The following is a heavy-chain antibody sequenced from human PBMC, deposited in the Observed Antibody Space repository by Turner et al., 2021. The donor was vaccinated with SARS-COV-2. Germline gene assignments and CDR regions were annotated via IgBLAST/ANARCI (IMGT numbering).Heavy chain of an antibody. CDR3: ARAGSTGYQLLYRERSYYYYYMDV. CDR1: GFTCSSYL. J-gene: IGHJ6*03. Sequence: EVQPVDSGGGLFLPGGSLRLSRAATGFTCSSYLMDWVRQAPGRGLVWVARINGDGSKGSDADSVKSRCTISRDNAKDKQYLKMNRLKAEDTAVYYCARAGSTGYQLLYRERSYYYYYMDVWGEGTTVTVSS. CDR2: INGDGSKG. D-gene: IGHD2-2*02. V-gene: IGHV3-74*01.